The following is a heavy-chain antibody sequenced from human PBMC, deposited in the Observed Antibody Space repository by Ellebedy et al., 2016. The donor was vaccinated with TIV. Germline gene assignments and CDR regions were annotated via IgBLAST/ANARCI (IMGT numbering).Heavy chain of an antibody. CDR3: ARRGSYGDYAVQVNSWLDS. V-gene: IGHV3-7*01. CDR1: GFSFRSYW. D-gene: IGHD3-16*01. CDR2: IYQDGSEI. J-gene: IGHJ5*01. Sequence: PGGSLRLSCAASGFSFRSYWMTRVRQAPGKGLEWVANIYQDGSEIYYVDSVKGRFTISRDNAKSSLYLQMNSLKAEDTAVYFCARRGSYGDYAVQVNSWLDSWGQGTLVTVSS.